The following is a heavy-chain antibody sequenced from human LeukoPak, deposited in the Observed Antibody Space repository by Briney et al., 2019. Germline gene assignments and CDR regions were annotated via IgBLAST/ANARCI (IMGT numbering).Heavy chain of an antibody. CDR2: ISAYNGNT. J-gene: IGHJ4*02. V-gene: IGHV1-18*01. Sequence: ASVKVSCKASGYTFTSYGISWVRQAPGQGLEWMGWISAYNGNTNYAQKLQGRVTMTTDTSTSTAYMELRSLRSDDTAVYYCARDRDGYDFWRGYPLDYWGQGTLVTVSS. CDR3: ARDRDGYDFWRGYPLDY. CDR1: GYTFTSYG. D-gene: IGHD3-3*01.